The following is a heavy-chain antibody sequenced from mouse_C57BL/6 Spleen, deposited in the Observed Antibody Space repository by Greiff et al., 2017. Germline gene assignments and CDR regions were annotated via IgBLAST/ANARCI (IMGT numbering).Heavy chain of an antibody. J-gene: IGHJ1*03. CDR3: TKSTVVRDFDV. D-gene: IGHD1-1*01. CDR1: GFNIKDDY. V-gene: IGHV14-4*01. Sequence: VHVKQSGAELVRPGASVKLSCTASGFNIKDDYMHWVKQRPEQGLEWIGWIDPENGDPEYASKFQGKAPITADTSSNTAYLQLSSLTSEDTAVYYCTKSTVVRDFDVWGTGTTVTVSS. CDR2: IDPENGDP.